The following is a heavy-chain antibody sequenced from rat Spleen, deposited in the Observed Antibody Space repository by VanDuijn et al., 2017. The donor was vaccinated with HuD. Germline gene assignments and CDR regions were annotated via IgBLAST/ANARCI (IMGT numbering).Heavy chain of an antibody. CDR2: ITSGGSNT. CDR1: GFTFSSFT. Sequence: EVQLVESGGGLVQPGRSLKLSCAASGFTFSSFTMAWVRQAPKKGLEWVATITSGGSNTYYPDSVKGRFTISRDNAKSTLYLQVDSLRSEDTATYYCARNWDYWGQGVMVTVSS. V-gene: IGHV5-7*01. D-gene: IGHD3-6*01. CDR3: ARNWDY. J-gene: IGHJ2*01.